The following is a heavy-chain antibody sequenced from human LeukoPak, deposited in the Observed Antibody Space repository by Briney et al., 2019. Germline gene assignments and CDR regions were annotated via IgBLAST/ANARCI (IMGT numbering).Heavy chain of an antibody. CDR3: ARDFPAYYYDSSGPWGAFDI. D-gene: IGHD3-22*01. V-gene: IGHV3-74*01. CDR2: ITNDGSST. Sequence: GGSLRLSCAASGLTFSSHWMHWVRQAPGKGLVWVSRITNDGSSTTYADSVKGRFTISRDNAKNMLYLQVNSLRAEDTAVYYCARDFPAYYYDSSGPWGAFDIWGQGTMVTVSS. CDR1: GLTFSSHW. J-gene: IGHJ3*02.